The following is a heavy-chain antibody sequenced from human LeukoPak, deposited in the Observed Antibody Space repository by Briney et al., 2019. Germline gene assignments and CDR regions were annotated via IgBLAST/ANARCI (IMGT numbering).Heavy chain of an antibody. V-gene: IGHV4-4*07. CDR2: IKTSGST. D-gene: IGHD6-13*01. J-gene: IGHJ4*02. CDR3: ARGCIAAAGRRGDFDY. Sequence: SETLSLICTVSGGSISTYYWSWIRQPVGKGLEWIGHIKTSGSTHYNPSLRSRITMSVDTSKNQFSLKLSSVTAADTAVYYCARGCIAAAGRRGDFDYWGQGTLVTVSS. CDR1: GGSISTYY.